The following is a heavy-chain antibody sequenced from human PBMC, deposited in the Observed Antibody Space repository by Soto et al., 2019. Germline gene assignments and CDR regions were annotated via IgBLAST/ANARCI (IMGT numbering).Heavy chain of an antibody. CDR3: ARGGAGYCTNGVCYSYYYYGMDV. D-gene: IGHD2-8*01. V-gene: IGHV4-59*01. CDR1: GGSISSYY. Sequence: SETLSLTCIVSGGSISSYYWSWIRQPPGKGLEWIGYIYYSGSTNYNPSLKSRVTISVDTSKNQFSLKLSSVTAADTAVYYCARGGAGYCTNGVCYSYYYYGMDVWGQGTTVTVSS. J-gene: IGHJ6*02. CDR2: IYYSGST.